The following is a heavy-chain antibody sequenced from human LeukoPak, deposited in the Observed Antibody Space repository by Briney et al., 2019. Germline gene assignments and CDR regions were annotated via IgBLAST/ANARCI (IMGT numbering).Heavy chain of an antibody. CDR3: ARRYGSGSQYNWFDP. V-gene: IGHV1-18*01. CDR1: GYTFTSYG. J-gene: IGHJ5*02. CDR2: ISAYNGNT. Sequence: RASVKVSCKASGYTFTSYGISWVRQAPRQGLEWMGWISAYNGNTNYAQKLQGRVTMTTDTSTSTAYMELRSLRSDEPAVYYCARRYGSGSQYNWFDPWGQGTLVTVSS. D-gene: IGHD3-10*01.